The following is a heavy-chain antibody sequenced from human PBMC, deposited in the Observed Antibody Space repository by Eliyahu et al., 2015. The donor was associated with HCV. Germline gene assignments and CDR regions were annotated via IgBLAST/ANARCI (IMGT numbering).Heavy chain of an antibody. CDR2: IYYSGST. J-gene: IGHJ4*02. Sequence: QLQLQESGPGLVKPSETLSLTCTVSGGSISSSSYYWGWIRQPPGKGLEWIGSIYYSGSTYYNPSLKSRVTISVDTSKNQFSLKLSSVTAADTAVYYCARLWFDYGDSQYFDYWGQGTLVTVSS. D-gene: IGHD4-17*01. V-gene: IGHV4-39*01. CDR3: ARLWFDYGDSQYFDY. CDR1: GGSISSSSYY.